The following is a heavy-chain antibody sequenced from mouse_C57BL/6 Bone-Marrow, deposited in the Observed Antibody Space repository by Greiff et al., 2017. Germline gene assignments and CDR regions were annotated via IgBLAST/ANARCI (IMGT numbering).Heavy chain of an antibody. CDR1: GYSITSGYY. CDR2: ISYDGSN. J-gene: IGHJ2*01. CDR3: SLATVVATDY. V-gene: IGHV3-6*01. D-gene: IGHD1-1*01. Sequence: EVHLVESGPGLVKPSQSLSLTCSVTGYSITSGYYWNWIRQFPGNKLEWMGYISYDGSNNYNPSLKNRISITRDTSKNQFFMKLNSVTTEDTATYYCSLATVVATDYWGQGTTLTVSS.